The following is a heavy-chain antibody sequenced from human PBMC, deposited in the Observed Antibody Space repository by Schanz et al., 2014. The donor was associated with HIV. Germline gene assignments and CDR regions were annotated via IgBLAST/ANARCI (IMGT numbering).Heavy chain of an antibody. D-gene: IGHD5-12*01. CDR1: GFNFRTYG. V-gene: IGHV3-30*19. CDR3: AKEGRWLQLWFLDY. CDR2: ISYDGSNK. J-gene: IGHJ4*02. Sequence: QVQLVESGGGVVQPGRSLRLSCAASGFNFRTYGMHWVRQGPGKGLEWVAFISYDGSNKYYADSVKGRFTISRDNSKNTLYLQMNSLRAEDTAVYYCAKEGRWLQLWFLDYWGQGTLVTVSS.